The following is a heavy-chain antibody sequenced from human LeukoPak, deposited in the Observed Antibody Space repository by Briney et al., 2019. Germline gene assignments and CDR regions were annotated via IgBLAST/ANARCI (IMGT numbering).Heavy chain of an antibody. CDR2: IYYSGST. Sequence: SETLSLTCTVSGGSISSSSYYWGWIRQPPGKGLEWIGSIYYSGSTYYNPSLKSRVTISVDTSKNQFSLKLSSVTAADTAVYYCAWITGIQDYWGQGTLVTVSS. D-gene: IGHD1-20*01. CDR1: GGSISSSSYY. J-gene: IGHJ4*02. V-gene: IGHV4-39*01. CDR3: AWITGIQDY.